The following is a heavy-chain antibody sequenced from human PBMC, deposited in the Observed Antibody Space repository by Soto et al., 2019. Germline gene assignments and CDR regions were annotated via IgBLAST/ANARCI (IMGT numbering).Heavy chain of an antibody. Sequence: QITLKESGPTLVKPTQTLTLTCTFSGFSLSTSGVGVGWIRQPPGKALEWLALIYWDDDKRYSPSLKSRLTIPKDPPKNQGALQRTKRDPWEQAKYYGAHKLGCLWGGGFDYWGQGTLVTVSS. CDR2: IYWDDDK. D-gene: IGHD3-16*01. CDR3: AHKLGCLWGGGFDY. CDR1: GFSLSTSGVG. V-gene: IGHV2-5*02. J-gene: IGHJ4*02.